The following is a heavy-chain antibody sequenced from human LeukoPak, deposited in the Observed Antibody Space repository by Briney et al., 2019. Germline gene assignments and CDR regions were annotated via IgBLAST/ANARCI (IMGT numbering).Heavy chain of an antibody. D-gene: IGHD2-2*01. CDR1: GFTFSSYA. V-gene: IGHV3-23*01. J-gene: IGHJ4*02. CDR2: ISGSGGST. Sequence: GGSLRLSCAASGFTFSSYAMSWVRQAPGKGLEWVSAISGSGGSTYYADSVKGRFTISRDNSKNTLYLQMNSLRAEDTAVYYGAKGRGIVVVPAAHFDYWGQGTLVTVSS. CDR3: AKGRGIVVVPAAHFDY.